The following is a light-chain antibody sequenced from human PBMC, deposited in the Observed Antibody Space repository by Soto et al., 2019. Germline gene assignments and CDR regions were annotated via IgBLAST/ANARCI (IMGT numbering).Light chain of an antibody. Sequence: QSALTQPASVSWSPGRSITISCTGTSSDVGAYNFVSWHQQHPGKAPKLMIYNVYDRPSGISYRFSGSKSGNTASLTISGLQGEDEADYYCSAYTVSRTYVFGTGTKVTV. CDR2: NVY. V-gene: IGLV2-14*03. CDR1: SSDVGAYNF. J-gene: IGLJ1*01. CDR3: SAYTVSRTYV.